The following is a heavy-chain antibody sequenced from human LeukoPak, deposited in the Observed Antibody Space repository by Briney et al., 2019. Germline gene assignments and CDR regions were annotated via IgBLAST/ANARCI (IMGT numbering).Heavy chain of an antibody. CDR2: ISGSGGST. Sequence: GGSLRLSCAASGFTFSSYAMSWVRQAPGKGLEWVSDISGSGGSTYYADSVKGRFTISRDDSNNMLYLQMNSLRPDDTAVFFCAIAGGAWSHTHHYYYMDDWGKGTTVIVSS. J-gene: IGHJ6*03. D-gene: IGHD1-26*01. V-gene: IGHV3-23*01. CDR1: GFTFSSYA. CDR3: AIAGGAWSHTHHYYYMDD.